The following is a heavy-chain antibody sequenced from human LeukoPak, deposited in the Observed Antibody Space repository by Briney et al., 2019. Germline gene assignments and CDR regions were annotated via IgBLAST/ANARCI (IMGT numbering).Heavy chain of an antibody. CDR2: VRYDGSNK. CDR1: GFIFSSYD. Sequence: PEGSLRLSCAASGFIFSSYDMHWVRQAPGKGLEWVAYVRYDGSNKYYADSVKGRFTISRDDSRNTLYLQMNSLRVEDTAVYYCAKDRGTARSTHFDYWGQGTLVTVSS. J-gene: IGHJ4*02. CDR3: AKDRGTARSTHFDY. V-gene: IGHV3-30*02. D-gene: IGHD3-10*01.